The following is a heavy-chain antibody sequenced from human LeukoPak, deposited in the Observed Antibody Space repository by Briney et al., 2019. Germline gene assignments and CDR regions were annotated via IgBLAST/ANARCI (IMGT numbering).Heavy chain of an antibody. Sequence: PGGSLRLSCAASGFTFSSYAMTWVRQAPGKGLEWVSAISASGGSTYYADSVKGRFTISRDNAKNTLYLQMSSLRAEDTAVYYCVRDRYYIMDVWGKGTTVTVSS. D-gene: IGHD3-10*01. J-gene: IGHJ6*03. CDR1: GFTFSSYA. CDR3: VRDRYYIMDV. V-gene: IGHV3-23*01. CDR2: ISASGGST.